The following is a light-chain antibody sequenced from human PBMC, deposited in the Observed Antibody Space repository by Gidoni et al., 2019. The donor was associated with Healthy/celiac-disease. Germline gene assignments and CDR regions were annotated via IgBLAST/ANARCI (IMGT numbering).Light chain of an antibody. CDR2: GNN. J-gene: IGLJ2*01. V-gene: IGLV1-40*01. CDR1: SSNIGAGYY. CDR3: QSYDRSLSGSVV. Sequence: QSVLTQPPSVSGARGQRVTISCTGSSSNIGAGYYVHWYQQVPGTAPKLLIYGNNNRPSGVPDRFSGSKSGTSVSLAITGLQAEDEANYYCQSYDRSLSGSVVFGGGTKLTVL.